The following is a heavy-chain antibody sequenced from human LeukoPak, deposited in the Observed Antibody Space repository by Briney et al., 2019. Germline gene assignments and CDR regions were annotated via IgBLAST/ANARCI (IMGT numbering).Heavy chain of an antibody. CDR1: GFTFSSYW. D-gene: IGHD5-18*01. CDR3: ARAGIQLWLRGFDY. Sequence: GGSLRLSCAASGFTFSSYWMSWVRQAPGKGLEWVANIKQDGSEKYYVDSVKGRFTISRDNAKNSLYLQMNSLRAEGTAVYYCARAGIQLWLRGFDYWGQGTLVTVSS. V-gene: IGHV3-7*01. J-gene: IGHJ4*02. CDR2: IKQDGSEK.